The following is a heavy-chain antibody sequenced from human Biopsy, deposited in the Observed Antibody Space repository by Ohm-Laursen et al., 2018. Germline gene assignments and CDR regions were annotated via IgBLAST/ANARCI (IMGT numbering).Heavy chain of an antibody. CDR3: ARDRGYYSDRTVPGYFDL. Sequence: PSGTLSLPRTFSGGPISSDYWSWVPQTPGKGLEGGGDIYYSGSTNYNPSLKSRVTISVDTSKNQFSLRLRSVTPADTAIYYCARDRGYYSDRTVPGYFDLWGRGTLVTVSS. CDR2: IYYSGST. J-gene: IGHJ2*01. CDR1: GGPISSDY. D-gene: IGHD3-22*01. V-gene: IGHV4-59*01.